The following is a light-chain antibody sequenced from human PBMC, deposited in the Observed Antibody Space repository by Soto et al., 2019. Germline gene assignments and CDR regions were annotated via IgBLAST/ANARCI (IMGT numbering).Light chain of an antibody. CDR2: DVT. J-gene: IGLJ2*01. CDR3: SSYTNSGALVV. CDR1: SSDVGGYNY. Sequence: QSALTQPASVSGSPGQSITLSCTGTSSDVGGYNYVSWYQQNSGKAPKLMLYDVTNRPSGVSNRFSGSKSGNTASLTIAGLQAEDEADYYCSSYTNSGALVVFGGGTKLTVL. V-gene: IGLV2-14*03.